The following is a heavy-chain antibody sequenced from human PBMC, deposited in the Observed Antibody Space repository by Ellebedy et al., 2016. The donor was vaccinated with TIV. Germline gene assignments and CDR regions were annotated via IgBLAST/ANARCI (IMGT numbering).Heavy chain of an antibody. Sequence: GGSLRLSXAASGFTFSSYSMNWVRQAPGKGLEWVSSISSSSSYIYYADSVKGRFTISRDNAKNSLYLQMNSLRAEDTAVYYCARDCSSTSCYLYWGQGTLVTVSS. V-gene: IGHV3-21*01. D-gene: IGHD2-2*01. CDR3: ARDCSSTSCYLY. J-gene: IGHJ4*02. CDR1: GFTFSSYS. CDR2: ISSSSSYI.